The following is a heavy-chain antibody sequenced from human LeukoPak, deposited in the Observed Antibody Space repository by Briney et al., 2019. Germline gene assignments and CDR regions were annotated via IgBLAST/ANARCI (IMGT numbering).Heavy chain of an antibody. Sequence: NPSETLSLTCVMYGGSFSVSHWSWVRQPPGKGLEWIGEISPGEGTNYNPSLKSRVTVSLDTSKSQFSLTLNSVTAADAAVYYCVTGIDRSKSGYWGQGTLVTVSS. D-gene: IGHD2-2*01. V-gene: IGHV4-34*01. CDR2: ISPGEGT. CDR3: VTGIDRSKSGY. J-gene: IGHJ4*02. CDR1: GGSFSVSH.